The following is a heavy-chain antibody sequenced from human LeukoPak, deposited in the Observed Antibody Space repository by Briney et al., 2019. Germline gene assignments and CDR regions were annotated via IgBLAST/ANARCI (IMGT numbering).Heavy chain of an antibody. CDR3: ARHSLTGDALYRYFDL. Sequence: SETLSLTCTVSGGSISSYYWSWIRQPPGKGLECIGYIYYSGYTSYNPSLKSRVTISVDTSKNQFSLRLSSVTAADTAVHYCARHSLTGDALYRYFDLWGRGTVLPVSS. V-gene: IGHV4-59*08. D-gene: IGHD7-27*01. CDR2: IYYSGYT. CDR1: GGSISSYY. J-gene: IGHJ2*01.